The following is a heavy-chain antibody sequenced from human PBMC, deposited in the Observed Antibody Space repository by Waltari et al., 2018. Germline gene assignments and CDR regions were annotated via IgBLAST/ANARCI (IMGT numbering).Heavy chain of an antibody. J-gene: IGHJ3*02. CDR1: GGSISSGDYY. CDR3: RSSSSHGGDAFDI. CDR2: IYYSGGT. D-gene: IGHD6-6*01. V-gene: IGHV4-30-4*08. Sequence: QVQLQESGPGLVKPSQTLSLTCTVSGGSISSGDYYWSWIRQPPGKGLEWIGYIYYSGGTYYNPSLKSRVTISVDTSKNQFSLKLSSVTAADTAVDYCRSSSSHGGDAFDIWGQGTMVTVSS.